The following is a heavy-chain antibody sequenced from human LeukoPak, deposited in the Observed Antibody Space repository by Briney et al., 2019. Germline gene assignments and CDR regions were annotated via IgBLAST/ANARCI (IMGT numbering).Heavy chain of an antibody. Sequence: PSETLSLTCAVYGGSFSGYYWSWIRQPPGKGLEWIGEINHSGSTNYNPSPKSRVTISVDTSKNQFSLKLSSVTAADTAVYYCARDSVVTAVRYYYYYGMDVWGQGTTVTVSS. J-gene: IGHJ6*02. V-gene: IGHV4-34*01. CDR1: GGSFSGYY. D-gene: IGHD2-21*02. CDR3: ARDSVVTAVRYYYYYGMDV. CDR2: INHSGST.